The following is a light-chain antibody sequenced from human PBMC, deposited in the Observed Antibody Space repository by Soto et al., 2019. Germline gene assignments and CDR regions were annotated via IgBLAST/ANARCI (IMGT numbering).Light chain of an antibody. Sequence: QSALTQPRSVSGSHGQSVTISCTGTSSDVGGYGYVSWYQQHPGKDPKLMIYDVYNRPSGVPDRFSGSKSGNTASLTISGLQAEDEAVYYCCSYAGSSTFYVFGTGTKLTVL. CDR1: SSDVGGYGY. CDR2: DVY. J-gene: IGLJ1*01. CDR3: CSYAGSSTFYV. V-gene: IGLV2-11*01.